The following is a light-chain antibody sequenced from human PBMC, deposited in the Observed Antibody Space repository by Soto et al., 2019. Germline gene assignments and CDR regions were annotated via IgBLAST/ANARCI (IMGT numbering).Light chain of an antibody. V-gene: IGLV2-14*01. CDR1: SSDVGAYNF. CDR3: SSYTGSSTVV. CDR2: DVS. Sequence: QSALTQPASVSGSPGQSITISCTGTSSDVGAYNFGSWYQQHPGKAPKLMIYDVSNWPPGVSNRFSGSKSGNTASLTISGLQAEYEADYSCSSYTGSSTVVFGGGTKLAVL. J-gene: IGLJ2*01.